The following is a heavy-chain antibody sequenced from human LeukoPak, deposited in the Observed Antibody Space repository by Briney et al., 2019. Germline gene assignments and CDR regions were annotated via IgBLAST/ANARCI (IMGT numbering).Heavy chain of an antibody. V-gene: IGHV1-18*01. CDR2: FNAYNGNT. D-gene: IGHD1-26*01. CDR3: ARVYSGSFRTLYYFDY. Sequence: ASVKVSCKASGYTFSSYAISWVRQAPGQGLEWMGWFNAYNGNTNYAQKLQDRVTMTTDTSTSTAYMELRSLRSDDTAVYYCARVYSGSFRTLYYFDYWGQGTLVTVSS. CDR1: GYTFSSYA. J-gene: IGHJ4*02.